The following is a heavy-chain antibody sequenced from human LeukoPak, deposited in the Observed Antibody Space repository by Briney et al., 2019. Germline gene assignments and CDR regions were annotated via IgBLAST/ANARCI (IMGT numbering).Heavy chain of an antibody. Sequence: GGSLRLSCAASGFTFSNAWMSWVRQAPGKGLEWVSAISGSGATTYYTDSAKGRFTISRDNSKITLYLQMDSLRAEDTAMYYCAKAPNSGGNCYDASDVWGQGTMVTVSS. CDR2: ISGSGATT. D-gene: IGHD2-15*01. J-gene: IGHJ3*01. V-gene: IGHV3-23*01. CDR1: GFTFSNAW. CDR3: AKAPNSGGNCYDASDV.